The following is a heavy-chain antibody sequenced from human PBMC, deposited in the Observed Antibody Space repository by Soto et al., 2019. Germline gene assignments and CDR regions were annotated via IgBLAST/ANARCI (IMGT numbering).Heavy chain of an antibody. CDR3: ARGFVVVVAATPVPGWFDP. V-gene: IGHV1-69*01. J-gene: IGHJ5*02. D-gene: IGHD2-15*01. CDR1: GGTFSSYA. CDR2: IIPIFGTA. Sequence: QVQLVQSGAEVKKPGSSVKVSCKASGGTFSSYAISWVRQAPGQGLEWMGGIIPIFGTANYAQKFQGRVTITADESTSTAYMELSSLRSEYTAVYYCARGFVVVVAATPVPGWFDPWGQGTLVTVSS.